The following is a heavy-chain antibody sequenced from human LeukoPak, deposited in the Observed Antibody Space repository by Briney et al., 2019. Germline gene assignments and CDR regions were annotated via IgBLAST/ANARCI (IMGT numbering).Heavy chain of an antibody. CDR2: IYYSGST. CDR3: ARDRGVPGYFDY. D-gene: IGHD3-10*01. J-gene: IGHJ4*02. V-gene: IGHV4-31*03. CDR1: GGSISSGGYY. Sequence: SETLSLTCTVSGGSISSGGYYWSWIRQHPGKGLEWIGYIYYSGSTYYNPSLKSRVTISVDTSKNQFSLKLSSVTAADTAVYYCARDRGVPGYFDYWGQGTLVTVSS.